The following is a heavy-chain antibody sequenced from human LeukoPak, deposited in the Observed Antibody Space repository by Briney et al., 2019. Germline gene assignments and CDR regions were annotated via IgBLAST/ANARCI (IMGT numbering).Heavy chain of an antibody. J-gene: IGHJ4*02. CDR1: GCSISSYD. CDR3: ARASGSDYYDSSGYYAFDY. Sequence: PSETLSLTCTVSGCSISSYDLSWVRQPPGKGLEWIGYIYYSGSTNYKPYLKSRVTISVDTSKNQFSLKLSSVTAADTAVYYCARASGSDYYDSSGYYAFDYWGQGTLVTVSS. D-gene: IGHD3-22*01. CDR2: IYYSGST. V-gene: IGHV4-59*01.